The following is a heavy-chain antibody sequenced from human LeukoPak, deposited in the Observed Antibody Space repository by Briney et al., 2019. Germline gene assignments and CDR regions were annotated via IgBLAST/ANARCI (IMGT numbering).Heavy chain of an antibody. CDR3: ARGSGGFRFDY. V-gene: IGHV2-70*04. D-gene: IGHD1-14*01. Sequence: SGPALVKATQTLTLTCTFSVFSLSTSATRVSWIRQPPWKALEWLARIDWDDDKFYSTSLKTRLTISKETSKPQVVLTMTTMDPVDTATYYCARGSGGFRFDYWGQGTLVTVSS. CDR2: IDWDDDK. J-gene: IGHJ4*02. CDR1: VFSLSTSATR.